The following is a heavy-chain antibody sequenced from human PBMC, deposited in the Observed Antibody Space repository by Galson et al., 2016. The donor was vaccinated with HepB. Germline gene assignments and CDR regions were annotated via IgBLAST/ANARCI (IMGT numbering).Heavy chain of an antibody. V-gene: IGHV3-23*01. Sequence: SLRLSCAASGFTFSSYAMTWVRQAPGKGPEWVSTISDTSDGTYYADSVRGRFTISRDNSKNTVYLQMNSLRAEDTAIYYCARLTLANWGQGTLVTVSS. D-gene: IGHD1-14*01. CDR3: ARLTLAN. J-gene: IGHJ4*02. CDR1: GFTFSSYA. CDR2: ISDTSDGT.